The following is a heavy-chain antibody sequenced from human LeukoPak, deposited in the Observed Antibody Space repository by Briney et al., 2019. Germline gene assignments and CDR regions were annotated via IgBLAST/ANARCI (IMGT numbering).Heavy chain of an antibody. CDR1: GGSFSGYY. J-gene: IGHJ5*02. V-gene: IGHV4-34*01. Sequence: PSETLPLTCAVYGGSFSGYYWSWIRQPPGKGLEWIGEINHSGSTNYNPSLMSRVTISVDTSKNQFSLKLSSVTAADTAVYYCARQPSYYDFWSGYRSNGNWFDPSGQGTLVTVSS. CDR3: ARQPSYYDFWSGYRSNGNWFDP. CDR2: INHSGST. D-gene: IGHD3-3*01.